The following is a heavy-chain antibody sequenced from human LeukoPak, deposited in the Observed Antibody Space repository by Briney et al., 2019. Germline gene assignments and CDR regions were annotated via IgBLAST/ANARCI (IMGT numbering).Heavy chain of an antibody. D-gene: IGHD3-10*01. V-gene: IGHV1-69*06. Sequence: SVKVSCKASGGTFSSYAISWVRQAPGQGLEWMGGIIPIFGTANYAQKFQGRVTITADKSTSTAYMELSSLRSEDTAVYYCARGYGSGSYSSSDYWGQGTLVTVSS. J-gene: IGHJ4*02. CDR3: ARGYGSGSYSSSDY. CDR2: IIPIFGTA. CDR1: GGTFSSYA.